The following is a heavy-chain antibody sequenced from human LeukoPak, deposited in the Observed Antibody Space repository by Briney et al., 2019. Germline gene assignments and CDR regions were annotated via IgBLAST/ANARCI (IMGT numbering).Heavy chain of an antibody. CDR1: GGSISSSSYY. CDR3: ARHARIAVAGVSIDY. Sequence: PSETLSLTCTVSGGSISSSSYYWGWIRQPPGKGLEWIGSIYYSGSTYYNPSLKSRVTISVDTSKNQFSLKLSSVTAADTAVYYCARHARIAVAGVSIDYWGQGTLVTVSS. CDR2: IYYSGST. J-gene: IGHJ4*02. D-gene: IGHD6-19*01. V-gene: IGHV4-39*01.